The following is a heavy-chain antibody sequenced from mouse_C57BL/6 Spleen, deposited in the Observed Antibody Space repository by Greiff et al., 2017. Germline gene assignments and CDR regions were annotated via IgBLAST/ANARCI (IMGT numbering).Heavy chain of an antibody. CDR2: IDPSDSET. J-gene: IGHJ4*01. D-gene: IGHD2-2*01. V-gene: IGHV1-52*01. CDR1: GYTFTSYW. Sequence: QVQLQQPGAELVRPGSSVKLSCKASGYTFTSYWMHWVKQRPIQGLEWIGNIDPSDSETHYNQKFKDKATLTVDKSSSTAYMQLSSLTSEDSAVYYCARNIIYYGSMDYWGQGTSVTVSA. CDR3: ARNIIYYGSMDY.